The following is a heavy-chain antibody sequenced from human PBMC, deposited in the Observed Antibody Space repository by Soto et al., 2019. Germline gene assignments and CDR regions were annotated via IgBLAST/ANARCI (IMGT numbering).Heavy chain of an antibody. CDR3: ARVAGYYYYYYGMDV. CDR2: INHSGST. D-gene: IGHD6-19*01. V-gene: IGHV4-34*01. Sequence: PSETLSLTCAVYGGSFSGYYWSWIRQPPGKGLEWIGEINHSGSTNYNPSLKSRVTISVDTSKNQFSLKLSSVTAADTAVYYCARVAGYYYYYYGMDVWGQGTTVTVSS. J-gene: IGHJ6*02. CDR1: GGSFSGYY.